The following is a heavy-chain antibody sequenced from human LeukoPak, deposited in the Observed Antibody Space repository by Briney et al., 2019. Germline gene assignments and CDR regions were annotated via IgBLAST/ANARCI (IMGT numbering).Heavy chain of an antibody. CDR3: ARLHFDWLLYHAFDY. CDR1: GGSISSSSYY. J-gene: IGHJ4*02. V-gene: IGHV4-39*01. CDR2: IYYSGST. D-gene: IGHD3-9*01. Sequence: PSETLSLTCTVSGGSISSSSYYWGWIRQPPGKGLEWIGSIYYSGSTYYNPSLKSRVTISVDTSENQFSLKLSSVTAADTAVYYCARLHFDWLLYHAFDYWGQGTLVSVSS.